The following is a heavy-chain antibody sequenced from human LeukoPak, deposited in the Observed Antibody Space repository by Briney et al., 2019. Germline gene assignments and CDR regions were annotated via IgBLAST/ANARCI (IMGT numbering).Heavy chain of an antibody. CDR3: ARVNYYDSSGYYSSNAFDI. CDR2: ISAYNGNT. D-gene: IGHD3-22*01. CDR1: GYTFTSYG. V-gene: IGHV1-18*01. J-gene: IGHJ3*02. Sequence: ASVKVSCKASGYTFTSYGISWVRQALGQGLEWMGWISAYNGNTNYAQKLQGRVTMTTDTSTSTAYMELRSLRSDDTAVYYCARVNYYDSSGYYSSNAFDIWGQGTMVTVSS.